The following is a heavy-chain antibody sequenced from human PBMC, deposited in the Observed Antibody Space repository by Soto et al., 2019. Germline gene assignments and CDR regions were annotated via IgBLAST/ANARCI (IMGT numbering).Heavy chain of an antibody. CDR3: AKGRGGKTVANFGMDV. J-gene: IGHJ6*02. Sequence: ASVKVSCKASGDSVSNDYLHRVRQAPGQGFEWLGLISPFGGATAYAQRFKGRVTVTMDKSSTTFYLEVSSLRSDDTAVYYCAKGRGGKTVANFGMDVWGQGVTVTVSS. D-gene: IGHD3-16*01. V-gene: IGHV1-46*01. CDR2: ISPFGGAT. CDR1: GDSVSNDY.